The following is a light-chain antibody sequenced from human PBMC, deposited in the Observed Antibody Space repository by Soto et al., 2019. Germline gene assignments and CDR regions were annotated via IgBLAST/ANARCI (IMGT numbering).Light chain of an antibody. V-gene: IGKV1-39*01. CDR1: QSISRY. Sequence: DIQMTQSPSSLSASVGDRVTITCRASQSISRYLHWYQQKPGKAPKVLIYAASTLQSGVPSRFSGGGSGTDFTLAIISLQPEDFATYYCQQSYSTPPYTFGQGTKREIK. J-gene: IGKJ2*01. CDR3: QQSYSTPPYT. CDR2: AAS.